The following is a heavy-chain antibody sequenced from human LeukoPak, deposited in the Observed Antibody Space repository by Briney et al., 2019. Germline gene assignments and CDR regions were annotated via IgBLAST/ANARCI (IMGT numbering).Heavy chain of an antibody. CDR2: IIPVLDIT. V-gene: IGHV1-69*04. Sequence: SVKVSCKTSGGTFSSSAITWVRQAPGQGLEWMGRIIPVLDITTYAQKFQGRVTITADTSTSTVYMELSSLRSEETAVYYCAKDQGLTAPPPYGLDVWGQGTTVIVTS. D-gene: IGHD5-18*01. J-gene: IGHJ6*02. CDR1: GGTFSSSA. CDR3: AKDQGLTAPPPYGLDV.